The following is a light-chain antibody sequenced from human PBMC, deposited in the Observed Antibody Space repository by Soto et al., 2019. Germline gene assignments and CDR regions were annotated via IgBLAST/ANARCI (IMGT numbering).Light chain of an antibody. V-gene: IGKV3-20*01. CDR3: QQYGSSPPWT. J-gene: IGKJ1*01. Sequence: EIVLTQSPGTLSLSPGERATLSCRASQSVSSSYLAWYQQKPGQAPRLLIYGASSRATGIPDRFSGSGSGTDFTLTISRLEPGDFAVYYCQQYGSSPPWTFGQGTKVDI. CDR1: QSVSSSY. CDR2: GAS.